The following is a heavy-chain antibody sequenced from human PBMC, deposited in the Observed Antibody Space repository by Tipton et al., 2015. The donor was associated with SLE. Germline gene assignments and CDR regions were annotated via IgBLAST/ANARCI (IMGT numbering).Heavy chain of an antibody. D-gene: IGHD2-15*01. CDR3: VRVILPASRGAFDI. V-gene: IGHV4-39*07. Sequence: TLSLTCNVSGGSINSSTSFWAWIRQPPGKGLEWIASISSSGSTDHNPSLRSRASISLDTSKNQFSLRLTSATAADTALYYCVRVILPASRGAFDIWGQGTMVTVSS. J-gene: IGHJ3*02. CDR2: ISSSGST. CDR1: GGSINSSTSF.